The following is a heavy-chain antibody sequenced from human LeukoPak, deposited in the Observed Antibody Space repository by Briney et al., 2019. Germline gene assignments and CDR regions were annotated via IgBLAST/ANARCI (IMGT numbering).Heavy chain of an antibody. J-gene: IGHJ4*02. Sequence: GSLRLSCAVSGFTVSSKYMSWVRQAPGKGLEWIGEINHSGSTNYNPSLKSRVTISVDTSKNQFSLKLSSVTAADTAVYYCARNEYVWGSYAFDYWGQGTLVTVSS. D-gene: IGHD3-16*01. V-gene: IGHV4-34*01. CDR2: INHSGST. CDR3: ARNEYVWGSYAFDY. CDR1: GFTVSSKY.